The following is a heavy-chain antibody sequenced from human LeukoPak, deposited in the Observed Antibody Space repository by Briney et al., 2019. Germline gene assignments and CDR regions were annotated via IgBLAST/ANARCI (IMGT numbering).Heavy chain of an antibody. CDR2: INSDGSST. J-gene: IGHJ6*03. Sequence: GGSLTLSCAASGFTFSSYWMHWVRQAPGKGLVWVSRINSDGSSTSYADSVKGRFTISRDNAKNTLYLQMNSLRAEDTAVYYCARGGDYYGSGTFYMDVWGKGTTVTISS. D-gene: IGHD3-10*01. CDR3: ARGGDYYGSGTFYMDV. CDR1: GFTFSSYW. V-gene: IGHV3-74*01.